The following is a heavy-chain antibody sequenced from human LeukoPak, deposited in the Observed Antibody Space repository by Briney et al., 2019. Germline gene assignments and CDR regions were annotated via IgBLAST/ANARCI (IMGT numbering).Heavy chain of an antibody. CDR2: INPNSGGT. J-gene: IGHJ4*02. Sequence: ASVKVSCKASGYTFTGYYMHWVRQAPGQELEWMGWINPNSGGTNYAQKFQGRVTMTRDTSISTAYMELSRLRSDDTAVYYCARDSSIAAPFDYWGQGTLVTVSS. V-gene: IGHV1-2*02. CDR3: ARDSSIAAPFDY. CDR1: GYTFTGYY. D-gene: IGHD6-6*01.